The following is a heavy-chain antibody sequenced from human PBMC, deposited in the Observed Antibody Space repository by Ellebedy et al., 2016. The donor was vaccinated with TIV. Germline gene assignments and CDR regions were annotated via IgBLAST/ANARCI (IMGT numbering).Heavy chain of an antibody. V-gene: IGHV3-48*01. D-gene: IGHD3-10*01. Sequence: PGGSLRLSCAASGFIFSSYSMNWVRQAPGKGLEWVSYISSSSSTIYYADAVKGRFTISRDNAKNSLYLQMNSLRGEDTAVYYRARSYGSGSFYTILDYWGQGTLVTVSS. J-gene: IGHJ4*02. CDR2: ISSSSSTI. CDR3: ARSYGSGSFYTILDY. CDR1: GFIFSSYS.